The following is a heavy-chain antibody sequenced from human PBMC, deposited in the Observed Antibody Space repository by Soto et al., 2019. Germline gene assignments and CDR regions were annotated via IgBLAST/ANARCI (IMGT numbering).Heavy chain of an antibody. Sequence: QVQLVQSGAEVKKPGASVKVSCKASGYTFTSYDINWVRQATGQGLEWMGWMNPNSGNTGYAQKFQGRVTMTRNTSISTAYMELSSLRSEDTAVYYGAREGPNWNYDSGYYYYYGMDVWGQGTTVTVSS. CDR2: MNPNSGNT. D-gene: IGHD1-7*01. CDR3: AREGPNWNYDSGYYYYYGMDV. CDR1: GYTFTSYD. V-gene: IGHV1-8*01. J-gene: IGHJ6*02.